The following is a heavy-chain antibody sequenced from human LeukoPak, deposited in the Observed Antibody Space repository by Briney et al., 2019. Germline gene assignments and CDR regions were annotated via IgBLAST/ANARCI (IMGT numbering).Heavy chain of an antibody. CDR2: IYYSGST. J-gene: IGHJ4*02. CDR3: ASGGIHPYYFDN. V-gene: IGHV4-59*06. CDR1: GGSISSYY. D-gene: IGHD5-18*01. Sequence: SETLSLTCTVSGGSISSYYWSWIRQHPGKGLEWIGFIYYSGSTYYNPSLKSRVSFSVDTSKNQFSLKLSSVTAADTAVYYCASGGIHPYYFDNWGQGTLVTVSS.